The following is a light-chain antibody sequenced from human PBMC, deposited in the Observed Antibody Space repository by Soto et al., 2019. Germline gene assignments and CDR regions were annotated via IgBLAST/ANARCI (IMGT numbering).Light chain of an antibody. CDR2: DAS. J-gene: IGKJ2*01. CDR3: QQYNSYSYT. CDR1: QSISSW. V-gene: IGKV1-5*01. Sequence: TQSPSTLSASVGDRVTITCRASQSISSWLAWYQQKPGKAPKLLIYDASSLESGVPSRFSGSGSGTEFTLTISSLQPDDFATYYCQQYNSYSYTFGQGTKLEIK.